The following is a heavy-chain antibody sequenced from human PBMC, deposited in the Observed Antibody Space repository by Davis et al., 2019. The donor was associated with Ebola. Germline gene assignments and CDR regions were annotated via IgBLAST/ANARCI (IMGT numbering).Heavy chain of an antibody. V-gene: IGHV3-73*01. CDR1: GFTFSGSS. J-gene: IGHJ4*02. D-gene: IGHD3-10*01. CDR2: IRTTAYNYAT. Sequence: GGSLRLSCAASGFTFSGSSMPCVRQGPGKGLEWIGRIRTTAYNYATVYPASVKGRFTIPTDDSKSTTYLQMNSLRIEDTAVYYCTTRGFDSWGQGTLVTVSS. CDR3: TTRGFDS.